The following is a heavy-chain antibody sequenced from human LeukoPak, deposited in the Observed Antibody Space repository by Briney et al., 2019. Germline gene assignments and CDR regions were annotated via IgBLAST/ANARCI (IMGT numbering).Heavy chain of an antibody. V-gene: IGHV5-51*01. J-gene: IGHJ4*02. CDR3: VRQSGGTVITIIDY. CDR2: IYPADSDT. D-gene: IGHD2-15*01. Sequence: GESLKISCKGSGYSFTSYWIGWVRQMPGKGLEWMGIIYPADSDTRYSPSFQGQVTISADKSINTAYLQWSSLKASDTAIYYCVRQSGGTVITIIDYWGQGTLVTVSS. CDR1: GYSFTSYW.